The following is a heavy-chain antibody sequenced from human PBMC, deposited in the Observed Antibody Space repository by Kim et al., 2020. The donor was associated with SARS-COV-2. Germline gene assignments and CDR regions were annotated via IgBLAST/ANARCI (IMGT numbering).Heavy chain of an antibody. D-gene: IGHD5-18*01. CDR1: GFTFDDYA. J-gene: IGHJ4*02. CDR2: ISGDGGTT. V-gene: IGHV3-43*02. CDR3: AKNIVGIQLWLPDY. Sequence: GGSLRLSCAASGFTFDDYAMHWVRQAPGKSLEWVSLISGDGGTTYYADSVKGRFTISRDNSKNSLYLQMNSLRTEDTALYYCAKNIVGIQLWLPDYWGQGPLVTVSS.